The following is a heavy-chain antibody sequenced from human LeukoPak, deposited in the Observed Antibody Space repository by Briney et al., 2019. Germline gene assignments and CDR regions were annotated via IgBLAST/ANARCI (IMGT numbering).Heavy chain of an antibody. CDR3: ARDRGYCSGGSCYWPHY. CDR1: GYTFTSYY. J-gene: IGHJ4*02. CDR2: INPSGGST. Sequence: ASVKVSCMASGYTFTSYYMHAVRPAPGQGLEWMGTINPSGGSTSYAQTFQGRVTMTRDTSTSTVYMELSSLRSEDTAVYYCARDRGYCSGGSCYWPHYWGQGTLVTVSS. D-gene: IGHD2-15*01. V-gene: IGHV1-46*01.